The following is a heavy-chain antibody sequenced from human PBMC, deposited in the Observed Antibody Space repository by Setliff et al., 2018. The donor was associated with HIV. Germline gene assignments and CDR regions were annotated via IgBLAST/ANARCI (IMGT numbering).Heavy chain of an antibody. V-gene: IGHV1-3*01. CDR3: ARGAIVPAAMVSRYNYYGMDV. D-gene: IGHD2-2*01. Sequence: ASVKVSCKASEYTFTLYGIHWVRQAPGKRLEWMGWINAGNGNTKYYQKFQGRVTMTTDTSTSTAYMELRSLRSDDTAVYYCARGAIVPAAMVSRYNYYGMDVWGQGTTVTVSS. J-gene: IGHJ6*02. CDR1: EYTFTLYG. CDR2: INAGNGNT.